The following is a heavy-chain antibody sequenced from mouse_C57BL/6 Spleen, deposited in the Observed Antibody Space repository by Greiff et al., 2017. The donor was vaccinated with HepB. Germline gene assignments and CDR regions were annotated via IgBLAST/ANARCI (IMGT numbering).Heavy chain of an antibody. Sequence: EVKLMESGPELVKPGASVKISCKASGYSFTDYNMNWVKQSNGKSLEWIGVINPNYGTTSYNQKFKGKATLTVDQSSSTAYMQLNSLTSEDSAVYYCARGQYEGNPAWFAYWGQGTLVTVSA. CDR3: ARGQYEGNPAWFAY. CDR2: INPNYGTT. J-gene: IGHJ3*01. CDR1: GYSFTDYN. V-gene: IGHV1-39*01. D-gene: IGHD2-3*01.